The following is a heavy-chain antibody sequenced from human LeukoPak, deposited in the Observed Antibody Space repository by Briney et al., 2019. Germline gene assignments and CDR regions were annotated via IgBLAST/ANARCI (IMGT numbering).Heavy chain of an antibody. CDR2: IKEDGSEN. V-gene: IGHV3-7*01. CDR1: AFTFRSYW. D-gene: IGHD4-17*01. Sequence: GGSLRLSCAASAFTFRSYWMSWVRQAPGKGLEWVANIKEDGSENYYVASVKGRFTISRDNAENSLYLQMNSLRVEDTALYYCARYGNNVDNAFDIWSQGTMVTVSS. CDR3: ARYGNNVDNAFDI. J-gene: IGHJ3*02.